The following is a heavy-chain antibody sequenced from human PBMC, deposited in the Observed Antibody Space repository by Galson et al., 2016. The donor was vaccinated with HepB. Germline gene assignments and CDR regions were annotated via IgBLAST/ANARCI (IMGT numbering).Heavy chain of an antibody. Sequence: SLRLSCAASRFTFDDYAIHWVRQAPGKGLEWVSGISWNSDSLDYADSVKGRFTISRDNAKNSLYLQMNSLRAEDTAVYYCAGYYDILTGYYDYWGQGTLVTVSS. CDR1: RFTFDDYA. D-gene: IGHD3-9*01. CDR3: AGYYDILTGYYDY. V-gene: IGHV3-9*01. CDR2: ISWNSDSL. J-gene: IGHJ4*02.